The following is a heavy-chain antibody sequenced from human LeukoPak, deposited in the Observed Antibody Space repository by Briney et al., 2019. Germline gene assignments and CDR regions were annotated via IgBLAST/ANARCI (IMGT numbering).Heavy chain of an antibody. CDR3: AREGYSSGWYRL. CDR1: GFTFSSYG. CDR2: IWYDGSNK. Sequence: GGSLRLSRAASGFTFSSYGMHWVRQAPGKGLEWVAVIWYDGSNKYYADSVKGRFTISRDNSKNTLYLQMNSLRAEDTAVYYCAREGYSSGWYRLWGQGTLVTVSS. D-gene: IGHD6-19*01. J-gene: IGHJ4*02. V-gene: IGHV3-33*01.